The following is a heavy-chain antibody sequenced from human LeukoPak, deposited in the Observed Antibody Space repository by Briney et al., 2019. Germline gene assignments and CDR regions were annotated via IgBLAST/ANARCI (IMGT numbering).Heavy chain of an antibody. V-gene: IGHV3-23*01. CDR1: GFTVSSYA. CDR3: AKDLRFAVVPAAISMGMDV. CDR2: ISGSGGSK. Sequence: GGSLRLSCAASGFTVSSYAMSWVRQAPGKGLEWISAISGSGGSKYYADSVKGRFTMSRDNSKNTVFLQMNSLRAEDTAVYYCAKDLRFAVVPAAISMGMDVWGKGTTVTVSS. D-gene: IGHD2-2*01. J-gene: IGHJ6*03.